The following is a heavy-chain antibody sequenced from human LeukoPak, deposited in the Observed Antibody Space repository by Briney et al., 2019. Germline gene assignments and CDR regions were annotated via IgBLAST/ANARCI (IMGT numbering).Heavy chain of an antibody. V-gene: IGHV1-2*02. D-gene: IGHD3-16*01. CDR1: GYTFTGYY. CDR3: ARDVWGVGAPRLDY. J-gene: IGHJ4*02. Sequence: GASVKVSCKASGYTFTGYYMHWVRQAPGQGLEWMGWINPNSGDTNFAQKFQGRVTMTRDTSINTAYMELSRLRSDDTAVYYCARDVWGVGAPRLDYWGQGTLVTVSS. CDR2: INPNSGDT.